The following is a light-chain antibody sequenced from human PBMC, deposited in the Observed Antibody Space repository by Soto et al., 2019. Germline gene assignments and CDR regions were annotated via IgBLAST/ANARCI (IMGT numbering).Light chain of an antibody. J-gene: IGKJ1*01. CDR1: QSVTNNY. CDR3: QQYGSSPPK. CDR2: GTS. Sequence: EIVLTQSPGTLSLSPGERATLSCRASQSVTNNYLAWYQRKPGQPPRLLIYGTSYRSTDIPRRFSGSGSGTDFTLTITRLEPEDFAVYYCQQYGSSPPKFVQGTKVEIK. V-gene: IGKV3-20*01.